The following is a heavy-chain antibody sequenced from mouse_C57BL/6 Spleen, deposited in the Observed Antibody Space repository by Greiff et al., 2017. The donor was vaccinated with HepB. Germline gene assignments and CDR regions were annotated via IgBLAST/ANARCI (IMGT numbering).Heavy chain of an antibody. CDR1: GFTFSSYA. CDR2: ISDGGSYT. Sequence: EVQRVESGGGLVKPGGSLKLSCAASGFTFSSYAMSWVRQTPEKRLEWVATISDGGSYTYYPDNVKGRFTISRDNAKNNLYLQMSHLKSEDTAMYYCARGGGYFAYWGQGTLVTVSA. CDR3: ARGGGYFAY. J-gene: IGHJ3*01. D-gene: IGHD2-2*01. V-gene: IGHV5-4*01.